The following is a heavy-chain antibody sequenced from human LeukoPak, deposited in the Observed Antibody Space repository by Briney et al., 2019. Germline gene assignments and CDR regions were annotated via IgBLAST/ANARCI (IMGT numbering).Heavy chain of an antibody. J-gene: IGHJ4*02. D-gene: IGHD3-10*01. CDR3: ARGLITMVRGVLDY. V-gene: IGHV3-30*04. CDR2: ISYDGSNK. Sequence: PGGSPRLSCAASGLTFSSYAMHWVRQAPAKGREGGADISYDGSNKYYADSVKGRLTNPGDNPKNRLYLQKNRVRAEDTAVYYCARGLITMVRGVLDYWGQGTLVTVST. CDR1: GLTFSSYA.